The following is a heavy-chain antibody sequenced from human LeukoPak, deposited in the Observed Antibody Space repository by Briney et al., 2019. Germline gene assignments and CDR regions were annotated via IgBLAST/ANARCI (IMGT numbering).Heavy chain of an antibody. V-gene: IGHV3-64*01. D-gene: IGHD3-9*01. Sequence: PGGSLRLSCAASGFSFSNYWMHWVRQAPGKGLEDVSGISSNGGNTYYAKSVKGRFTVSRDNSKNTLSLQMGSLRGEDTAVYYCARAGYYDVETAPRDYWGQGTLVTVSS. J-gene: IGHJ4*02. CDR1: GFSFSNYW. CDR3: ARAGYYDVETAPRDY. CDR2: ISSNGGNT.